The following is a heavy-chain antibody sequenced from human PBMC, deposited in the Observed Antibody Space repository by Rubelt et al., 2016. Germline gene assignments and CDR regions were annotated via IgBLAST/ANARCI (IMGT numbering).Heavy chain of an antibody. V-gene: IGHV1-8*02. CDR3: AINGMVGATTVDY. CDR1: GGTFSSYA. CDR2: MNPNSGNT. D-gene: IGHD1-26*01. Sequence: QVQLVQSGAEVKKPGSSVKVSCKASGGTFSSYAISWVRQAPGQGLEWMGWMNPNSGNTGYAQKFQGRVTMTRNTSISTAYMELSSLRSEDTAVYYCAINGMVGATTVDYWGQGTLVTVSS. J-gene: IGHJ4*02.